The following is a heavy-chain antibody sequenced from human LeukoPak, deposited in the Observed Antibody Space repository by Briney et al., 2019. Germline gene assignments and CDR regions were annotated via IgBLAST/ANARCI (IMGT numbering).Heavy chain of an antibody. D-gene: IGHD4-23*01. V-gene: IGHV4-30-2*01. J-gene: IGHJ3*02. CDR3: ARGMYDYGGNSEAFDI. CDR2: IYLSGGT. Sequence: SETLSLTCSVSGGSISSGVYYWSWIRQPPGKGLEWIGYIYLSGGTYYSPSLKSRVTISVDRSKTQFSLRLGSVTAADTAMYYCARGMYDYGGNSEAFDIWGQGTMVTVSS. CDR1: GGSISSGVYY.